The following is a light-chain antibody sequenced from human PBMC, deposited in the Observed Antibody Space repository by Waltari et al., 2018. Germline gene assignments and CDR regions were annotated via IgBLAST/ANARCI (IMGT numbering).Light chain of an antibody. J-gene: IGKJ2*01. CDR3: QQRANWPPYT. V-gene: IGKV3-11*01. CDR2: DAS. CDR1: QSVSSN. Sequence: DIVLTQSPATLSLSPGERATLSCRASQSVSSNLAWYQQKPGQAPRLLIDDASNRATGIPARFSGSGSGTDFTLTINSLEPEDFAVYYCQQRANWPPYTFGQGTKLDIK.